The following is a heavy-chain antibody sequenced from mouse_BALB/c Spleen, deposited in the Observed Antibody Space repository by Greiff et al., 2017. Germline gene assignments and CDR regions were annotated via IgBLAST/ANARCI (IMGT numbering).Heavy chain of an antibody. CDR3: ARELGPGYWYFDV. J-gene: IGHJ1*01. CDR1: GYTFTSYY. V-gene: IGHV1S56*01. CDR2: IYPGNVNT. Sequence: QVQLQQSGPELVKPGASVRISCKASGYTFTSYYIHWVKQRPGQGLEWIGWIYPGNVNTKYNEKFKGKATLTADKSSSTAYMQLSSLTSEDSAVYFCARELGPGYWYFDVWGAGTTVTVSS. D-gene: IGHD4-1*01.